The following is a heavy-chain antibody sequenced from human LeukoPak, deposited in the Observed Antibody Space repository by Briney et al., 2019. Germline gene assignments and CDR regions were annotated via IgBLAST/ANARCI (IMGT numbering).Heavy chain of an antibody. Sequence: GGSLRLSCAASGFTFSSYAMHWVRQAPGKGLEWVSGISWNSGSIDYADSVKGRFTISRDNAKNSLYLQMNSLRAEDMALYYCAKSGSYSSPYYFDYWGQGTLVTVSS. CDR1: GFTFSSYA. D-gene: IGHD3-10*01. CDR3: AKSGSYSSPYYFDY. J-gene: IGHJ4*02. V-gene: IGHV3-9*03. CDR2: ISWNSGSI.